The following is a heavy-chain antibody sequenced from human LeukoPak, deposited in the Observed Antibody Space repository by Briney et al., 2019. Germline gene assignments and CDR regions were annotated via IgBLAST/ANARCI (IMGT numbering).Heavy chain of an antibody. Sequence: SGTLSLTCAVSGGSISSSNWWSWIRQPAGKGLEWIGRIYTSGSTNYNPSLKSRVTMSVDTSKNQFSLKLSSVTAADTAVYYCARVFQSYYGSGSYSNNFDYWGQGTLVTVSS. V-gene: IGHV4-4*07. J-gene: IGHJ4*02. CDR2: IYTSGST. CDR1: GGSISSSNW. D-gene: IGHD3-10*01. CDR3: ARVFQSYYGSGSYSNNFDY.